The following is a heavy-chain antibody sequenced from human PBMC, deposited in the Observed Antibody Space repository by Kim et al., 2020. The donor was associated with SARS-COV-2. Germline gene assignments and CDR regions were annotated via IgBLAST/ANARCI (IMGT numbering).Heavy chain of an antibody. CDR1: GYTFTSYG. J-gene: IGHJ4*02. D-gene: IGHD5-12*01. V-gene: IGHV1-18*01. CDR2: ISAYNGNT. CDR3: ARSPTDIVATSYFDY. Sequence: ASVKVSCKASGYTFTSYGISWVRQAPGQGLEWMGWISAYNGNTNYAQKLQGRVTMTTDTSTSTAYMELRSLRSDDTAVYYCARSPTDIVATSYFDYWGQGTLVTVSS.